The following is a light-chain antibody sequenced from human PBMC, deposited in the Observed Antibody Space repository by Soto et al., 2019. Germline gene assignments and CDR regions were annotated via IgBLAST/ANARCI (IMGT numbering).Light chain of an antibody. CDR1: QSVAGS. J-gene: IGKJ5*01. CDR3: QQRSNSIT. Sequence: EFVLTQSPATLSLSPGERAILSCRASQSVAGSLAWYQQKPGQAPRLLIYDISTRAAAIPARFSGSGSGTDFTLTVRSLEPEDFALYYCQQRSNSITFGQGTRLEIK. CDR2: DIS. V-gene: IGKV3-11*01.